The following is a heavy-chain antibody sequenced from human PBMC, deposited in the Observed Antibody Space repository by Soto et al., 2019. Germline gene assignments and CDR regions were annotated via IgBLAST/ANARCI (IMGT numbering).Heavy chain of an antibody. CDR2: IYYSGSI. CDR3: ARAPYSSTWYVDY. CDR1: GDSIRTSY. J-gene: IGHJ4*02. V-gene: IGHV4-59*01. Sequence: PSETLSLTCTVSGDSIRTSYWSWIRQPPGKGLEWIAYIYYSGSINYNPSLKSRVTISVDTSKNQFSLKLSSVIAADTAMYYCARAPYSSTWYVDYWGRGTLVTVSS. D-gene: IGHD6-13*01.